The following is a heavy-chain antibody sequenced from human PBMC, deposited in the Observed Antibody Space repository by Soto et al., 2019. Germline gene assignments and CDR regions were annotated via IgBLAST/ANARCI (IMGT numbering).Heavy chain of an antibody. CDR3: AKYSSGWQSLDY. Sequence: XGGSLRLSCAASGFTFSSYGMHWVRQAPGKGLEWVAVISYDGSNKYYADSVKGRFTISRDNSKNTLYLQMNSLRAEDTAVYYCAKYSSGWQSLDYWGQGTLVTVSS. J-gene: IGHJ4*02. D-gene: IGHD6-19*01. CDR2: ISYDGSNK. V-gene: IGHV3-30*18. CDR1: GFTFSSYG.